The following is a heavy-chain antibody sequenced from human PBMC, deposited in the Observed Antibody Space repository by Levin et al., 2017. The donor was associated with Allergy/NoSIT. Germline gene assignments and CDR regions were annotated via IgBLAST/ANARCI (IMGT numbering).Heavy chain of an antibody. CDR1: GGSISSGGYY. CDR2: IYYSGST. CDR3: ARLVSVPMAAWFDP. Sequence: SQTLSLTCTVSGGSISSGGYYWSWIRQHPGKGLEWIGYIYYSGSTYYNPSLKSRVTISVDTSKNQFSLKLSSVTAADTAVYYCARLVSVPMAAWFDPWGQGTLVTVSS. D-gene: IGHD3-16*02. J-gene: IGHJ5*02. V-gene: IGHV4-31*03.